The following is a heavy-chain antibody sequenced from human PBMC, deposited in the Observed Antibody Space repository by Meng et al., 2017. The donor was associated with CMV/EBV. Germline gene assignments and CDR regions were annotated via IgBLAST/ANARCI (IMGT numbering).Heavy chain of an antibody. CDR1: GFTFSSYA. V-gene: IGHV3-30-3*01. Sequence: GGSLRLSCAASGFTFSSYAMHWVRQAPGKGLEWVAVISYDGSNKYYADSVKGRFTISRDNAKNSLYLQMNSLRAEDTAVYYCARASSGSYYLNWFDPWGQGTLVTVSS. D-gene: IGHD1-26*01. CDR2: ISYDGSNK. J-gene: IGHJ5*02. CDR3: ARASSGSYYLNWFDP.